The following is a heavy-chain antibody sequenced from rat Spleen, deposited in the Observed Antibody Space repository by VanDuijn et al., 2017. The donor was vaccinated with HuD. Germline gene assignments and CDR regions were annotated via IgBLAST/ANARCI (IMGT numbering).Heavy chain of an antibody. Sequence: EVQLVESGGGLVQPGRSLKLSCAASGFTYSNYVMAWFRQAPTKGLEWVASISTGGGKTYYQDSVKGRFTISRDNAKSTLSLQMDSLRSEDTATYYCTTRPYYSSLNWFPYWGQGTLVTVSS. D-gene: IGHD1-2*01. V-gene: IGHV5-25*01. CDR3: TTRPYYSSLNWFPY. J-gene: IGHJ3*01. CDR1: GFTYSNYV. CDR2: ISTGGGKT.